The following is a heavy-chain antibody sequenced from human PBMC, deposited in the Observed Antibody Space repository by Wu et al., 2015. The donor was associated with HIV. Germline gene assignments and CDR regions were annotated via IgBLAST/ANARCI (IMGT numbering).Heavy chain of an antibody. Sequence: QVQLVQSGAEVKKPGSSVKVSCKTSGGTFSSYAINWVRQAPGQGLEWMGRIIPMFGTANYAQKFQGRVTITADESTSTAYMEVSSLRSEDTAVYYCARDHSSTAWDRMYWWLDPWGQGTLVTVSS. CDR1: GGTFSSYA. V-gene: IGHV1-69*13. D-gene: IGHD1-26*01. CDR2: IIPMFGTA. J-gene: IGHJ5*02. CDR3: ARDHSSTAWDRMYWWLDP.